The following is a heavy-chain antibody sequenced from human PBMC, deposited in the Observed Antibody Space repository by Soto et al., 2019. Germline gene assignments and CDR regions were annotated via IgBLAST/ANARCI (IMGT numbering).Heavy chain of an antibody. D-gene: IGHD6-13*01. CDR3: ARAVAAATQRGIYYFDC. V-gene: IGHV1-69*01. J-gene: IGHJ4*02. CDR1: GGTFSSYA. CDR2: INPIFGTA. Sequence: QVQLVQSGAEVKKPGASVNVSCKASGGTFSSYAISWVRQAPGQGLEWIGGINPIFGTANYSQKFQGRVTITADESTRTAYMELSSLRSEDTAVYYCARAVAAATQRGIYYFDCWGKGTLVTVSS.